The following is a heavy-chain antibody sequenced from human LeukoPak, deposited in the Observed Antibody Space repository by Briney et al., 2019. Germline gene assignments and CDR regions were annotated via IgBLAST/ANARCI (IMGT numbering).Heavy chain of an antibody. CDR3: ARGGRFSGSYDY. Sequence: SETLSLTCTVSGDSICSYYGSWIRQPAGKGLEWIGRMFASGRTNYNPSLKSRITMSVDMSKNHFSLKLSSVNAADTAVYYCARGGRFSGSYDYWGQGTLVTVSS. D-gene: IGHD1-26*01. CDR1: GDSICSYY. J-gene: IGHJ4*02. CDR2: MFASGRT. V-gene: IGHV4-4*07.